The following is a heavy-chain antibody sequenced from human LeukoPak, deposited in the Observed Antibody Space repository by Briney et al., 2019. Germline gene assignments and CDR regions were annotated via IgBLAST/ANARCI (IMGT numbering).Heavy chain of an antibody. D-gene: IGHD2-2*01. V-gene: IGHV1-69*04. CDR1: GGTFSSYA. Sequence: ASVKVSCKASGGTFSSYAISWVRQAPGQGLEWMGRIIPILGIANYAQKFQGRVTITADKSTSTAYMELSSLRSEDTAVYYCARDRKSGYQLLWTLDAFDIWGQGTMVTVSS. CDR2: IIPILGIA. J-gene: IGHJ3*02. CDR3: ARDRKSGYQLLWTLDAFDI.